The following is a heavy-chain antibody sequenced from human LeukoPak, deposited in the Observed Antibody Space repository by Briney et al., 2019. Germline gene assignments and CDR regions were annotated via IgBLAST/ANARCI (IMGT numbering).Heavy chain of an antibody. Sequence: LEWMGIINPSGGSASYAQKFQGRVTMTRDTSTSTVYMELSSLRSEDTAVYYCARDRIQLDYWGQGTLVTVSS. CDR3: ARDRIQLDY. J-gene: IGHJ4*02. CDR2: INPSGGSA. D-gene: IGHD5-18*01. V-gene: IGHV1-46*01.